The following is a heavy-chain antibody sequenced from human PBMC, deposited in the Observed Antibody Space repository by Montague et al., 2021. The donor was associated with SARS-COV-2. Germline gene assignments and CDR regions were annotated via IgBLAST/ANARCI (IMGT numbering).Heavy chain of an antibody. CDR3: ARDRDWDDWCGMDV. Sequence: SLRLSFSASGFIFSSYEMNWVRQAPGKGLEWISYISSSSGGSTKHYTDSVKGRFTISRDNAKNSLYLQMNSLRVEDTAIYYCARDRDWDDWCGMDVWGQGTTVTVSS. CDR2: ISSSSGGSTK. J-gene: IGHJ6*02. D-gene: IGHD2-21*01. V-gene: IGHV3-48*03. CDR1: GFIFSSYE.